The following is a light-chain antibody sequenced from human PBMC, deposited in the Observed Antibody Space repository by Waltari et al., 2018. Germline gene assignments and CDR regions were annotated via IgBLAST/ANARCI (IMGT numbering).Light chain of an antibody. Sequence: QSALTQPPSASGSPGQSVTISCTGTSGDIGGYNFVSCYQQHPGKAPKLMIYEVTKRPSGVPDRFSGSKSGNTASLTVSGLQAEDEADYYCSSFAGNSNPDVFGTGTKVSVL. V-gene: IGLV2-8*01. CDR3: SSFAGNSNPDV. J-gene: IGLJ1*01. CDR1: SGDIGGYNF. CDR2: EVT.